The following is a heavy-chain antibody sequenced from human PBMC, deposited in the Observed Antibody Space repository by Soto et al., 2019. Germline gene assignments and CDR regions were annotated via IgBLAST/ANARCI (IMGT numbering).Heavy chain of an antibody. D-gene: IGHD2-15*01. CDR1: GFTFSSYW. CDR3: ARDKECSRGSCYHNDAFDI. V-gene: IGHV3-7*01. CDR2: IKQDGSEK. J-gene: IGHJ3*02. Sequence: EVQLVESGGGLVQPGGSLRLSCAASGFTFSSYWMSWVRQAPGKGLEWVANIKQDGSEKYYVDSVKGRFTISRDNAKNSLYLQMNSLRAEDTAVYYCARDKECSRGSCYHNDAFDIWGQGTMVTVSS.